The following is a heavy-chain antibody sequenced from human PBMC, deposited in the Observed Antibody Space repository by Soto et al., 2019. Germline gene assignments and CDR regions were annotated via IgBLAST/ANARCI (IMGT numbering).Heavy chain of an antibody. CDR3: AHRVLRTVFGLVTTTAIYFDF. CDR2: IYWDDDK. V-gene: IGHV2-5*02. J-gene: IGHJ4*02. Sequence: QITLNESGPTVVRPTEPLTLTCRFSGFSLTTSGVGVGWIRQSPGKAPEWLALIYWDDDKRYSASLKSRLTITKDTSKNQVVLTVSDVDPTDTATYYCAHRVLRTVFGLVTTTAIYFDFWGQGTPVAVSS. D-gene: IGHD3-3*01. CDR1: GFSLTTSGVG.